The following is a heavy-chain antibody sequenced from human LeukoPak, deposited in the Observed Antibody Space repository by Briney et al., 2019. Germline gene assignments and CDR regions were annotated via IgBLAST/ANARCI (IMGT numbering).Heavy chain of an antibody. CDR1: GFTFSDYY. CDR2: ISSSGSTI. V-gene: IGHV3-11*04. Sequence: GGSLRLSCAASGFTFSDYYMSWIRQAPGKGLEWVSYISSSGSTIYYADSVKGRFTISRDNAKNSLYLQMNSLRAEDTAVYYCASLLLSSIGIVGATFPDYWGQGTLVTVSS. D-gene: IGHD1-26*01. J-gene: IGHJ4*02. CDR3: ASLLLSSIGIVGATFPDY.